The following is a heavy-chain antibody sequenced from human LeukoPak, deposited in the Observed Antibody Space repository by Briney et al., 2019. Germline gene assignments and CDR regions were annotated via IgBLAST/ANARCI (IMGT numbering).Heavy chain of an antibody. Sequence: SETLSLTCTVSGGSINSYYWSWIRQPAGKGLEWIGRIYSSGNTNDNPSLKSRVTMSVDTSKNQFSLNMSSATAADTAVYYCARSQGPYCFDFWGQGIMVTVSS. CDR1: GGSINSYY. CDR2: IYSSGNT. CDR3: ARSQGPYCFDF. J-gene: IGHJ3*01. D-gene: IGHD2-15*01. V-gene: IGHV4-4*07.